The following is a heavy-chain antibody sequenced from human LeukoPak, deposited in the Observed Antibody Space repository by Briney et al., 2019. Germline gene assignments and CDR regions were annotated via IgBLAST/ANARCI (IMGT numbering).Heavy chain of an antibody. V-gene: IGHV4-30-4*08. CDR1: GGSLSSGDYY. CDR3: ARVPFQAAADY. CDR2: IYYSGST. D-gene: IGHD6-13*01. Sequence: SETLSLTCTVSGGSLSSGDYYWSWIRQPPGKGLEWIGYIYYSGSTYYNPSLKSRVTISVDTSKNQFSLKLSSVTAADTAVYYCARVPFQAAADYWGQGTLVTVSS. J-gene: IGHJ4*02.